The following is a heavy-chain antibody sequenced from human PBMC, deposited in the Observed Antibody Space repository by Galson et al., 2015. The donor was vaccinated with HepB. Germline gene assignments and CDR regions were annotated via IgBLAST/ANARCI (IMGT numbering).Heavy chain of an antibody. V-gene: IGHV3-66*01. CDR2: IYAGDTT. CDR1: GFTVSNNY. Sequence: SLRLSCAASGFTVSNNYMNWVRQAPGKGLEWVSIIYAGDTTYYADSVKGRFTVSRDSSKNTLYLQMNSLRAEDTAVYYCARDGYYSGMDVWGQGTTVTVSS. J-gene: IGHJ6*02. CDR3: ARDGYYSGMDV.